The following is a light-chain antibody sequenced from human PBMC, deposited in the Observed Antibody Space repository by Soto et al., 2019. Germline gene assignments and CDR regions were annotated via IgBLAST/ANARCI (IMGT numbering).Light chain of an antibody. J-gene: IGKJ4*01. CDR2: DAS. CDR1: QSVSNF. CDR3: QERSNWPQLT. V-gene: IGKV3-11*01. Sequence: EIVLTQSPATLSLSPGESATLSCRASQSVSNFLAWYQQKPGQAPRLLIYDASNRATGIPGRFSGSGSGTDFTLTISSLEPEDFAVYFCQERSNWPQLTFGGGTKVEIK.